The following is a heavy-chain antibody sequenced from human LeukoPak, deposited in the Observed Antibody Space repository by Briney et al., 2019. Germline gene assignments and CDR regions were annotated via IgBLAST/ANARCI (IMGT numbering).Heavy chain of an antibody. CDR2: IYYSGNT. J-gene: IGHJ4*02. D-gene: IGHD2-15*01. CDR3: ARDLGSGGGFDY. CDR1: GGSISPYY. Sequence: KPSETLSLTRSVSGGSISPYYWSWIRPPPGRGVEWIAYIYYSGNTNHNPSLKSRVTISVDTSKNQFSLKLSSVTAADTAVYYCARDLGSGGGFDYWGQGTLVTVSS. V-gene: IGHV4-59*01.